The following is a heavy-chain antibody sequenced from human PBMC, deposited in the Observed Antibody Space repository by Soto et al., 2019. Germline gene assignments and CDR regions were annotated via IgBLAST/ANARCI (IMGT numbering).Heavy chain of an antibody. Sequence: SGPTLVNPTQTLTLTCTFSGFSLSTSGMCMSWIRQPPGKALEWLALIDWDDDKYYSTSLKTRLTISKDTSKNQVVLTMTNMDPVDTATYYCARISADSSGYYRFDYWGQGTLVTVSS. CDR1: GFSLSTSGMC. J-gene: IGHJ4*02. CDR3: ARISADSSGYYRFDY. CDR2: IDWDDDK. V-gene: IGHV2-70*01. D-gene: IGHD3-22*01.